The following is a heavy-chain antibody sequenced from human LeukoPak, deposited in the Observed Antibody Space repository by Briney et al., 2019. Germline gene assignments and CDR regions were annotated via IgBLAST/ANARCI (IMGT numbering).Heavy chain of an antibody. CDR3: ARDTGYSSTYFDY. J-gene: IGHJ4*02. V-gene: IGHV3-33*01. D-gene: IGHD6-13*01. CDR2: IWYDGSNK. CDR1: GFTFSSYG. Sequence: GGSLRLSCAASGFTFSSYGMHWVRQAPGKGLEWVAVIWYDGSNKYYADSVKGRFTISRDNSKNTLYLQMNSLRAEDTAVYYCARDTGYSSTYFDYWGQGTLVTVSS.